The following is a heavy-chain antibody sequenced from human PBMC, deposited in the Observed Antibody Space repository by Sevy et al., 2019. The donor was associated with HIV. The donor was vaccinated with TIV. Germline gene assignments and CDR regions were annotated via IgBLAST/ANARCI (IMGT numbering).Heavy chain of an antibody. V-gene: IGHV1-46*01. Sequence: ASVKVSCKASGYTFTSYYMHWVRQAPGQGLEWMGIINPSDGSTSYAQKFQGRVTMTRDTSTSTVYMELSSLRSADTAMYYCARDHTVIGSNWYGAFDIWGQGTMVTVSS. D-gene: IGHD6-13*01. CDR3: ARDHTVIGSNWYGAFDI. CDR2: INPSDGST. CDR1: GYTFTSYY. J-gene: IGHJ3*02.